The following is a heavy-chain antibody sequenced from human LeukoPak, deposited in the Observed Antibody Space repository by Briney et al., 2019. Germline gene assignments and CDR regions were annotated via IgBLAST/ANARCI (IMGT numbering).Heavy chain of an antibody. Sequence: GASVKVSCKASGGTFSSYAISWVRQAPGQGLEWMGRVIPILGIANYAQKFQGRVTITADKSTSTAYMELSSLRSEDTAVYYCARVLVGEELLDYWGQGTLVTVSS. V-gene: IGHV1-69*04. J-gene: IGHJ4*02. CDR2: VIPILGIA. D-gene: IGHD2-21*01. CDR3: ARVLVGEELLDY. CDR1: GGTFSSYA.